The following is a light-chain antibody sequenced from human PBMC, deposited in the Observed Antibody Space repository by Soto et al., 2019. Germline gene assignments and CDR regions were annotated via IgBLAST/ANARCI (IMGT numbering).Light chain of an antibody. CDR2: DVS. CDR1: SSDVGGYNY. J-gene: IGLJ1*01. Sequence: QAVVTQPASVSGSPGQSITISCTGTSSDVGGYNYVSWYQQHPGKAPKLMIYDVSNRPSGVSNRFSGSKSGNTASLTISGLQAEDEADYYYSSYTSSSTLDVFGTGTKLTVL. V-gene: IGLV2-14*01. CDR3: SSYTSSSTLDV.